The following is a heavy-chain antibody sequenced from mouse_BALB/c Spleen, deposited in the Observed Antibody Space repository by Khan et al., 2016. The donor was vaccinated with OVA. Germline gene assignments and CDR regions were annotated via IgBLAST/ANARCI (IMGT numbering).Heavy chain of an antibody. CDR2: IYPGSGTT. CDR3: ARVEATVADD. CDR1: GYTFTDYI. Sequence: QVQLQQSGPELVKPGASVKMSCKASGYTFTDYIISWVKQRTGQGLEWIGEIYPGSGTTHYNEKFKGKATLTADKSSNTAYMQVNSLTSEDSAIYYCARVEATVADDWGQGTTLTGSS. J-gene: IGHJ2*01. D-gene: IGHD1-1*01. V-gene: IGHV1-77*01.